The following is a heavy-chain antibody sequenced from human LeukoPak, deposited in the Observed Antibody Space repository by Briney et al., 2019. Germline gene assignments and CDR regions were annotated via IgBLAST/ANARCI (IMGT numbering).Heavy chain of an antibody. CDR1: RGSISSDY. V-gene: IGHV4-59*01. J-gene: IGHJ4*02. CDR2: IYYSGST. D-gene: IGHD3-22*01. Sequence: SETLSLTCTVSRGSISSDYWSWIRQPPGKGLEWIGYIYYSGSTSYNPSLKSRVTISVDTSKNQSSLKLSSVTAADTAVYYCAKDPTDFDSSGQTYFDYWGQGSLVTVSS. CDR3: AKDPTDFDSSGQTYFDY.